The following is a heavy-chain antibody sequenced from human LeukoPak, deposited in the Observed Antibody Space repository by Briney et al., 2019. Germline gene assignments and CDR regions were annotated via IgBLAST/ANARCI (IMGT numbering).Heavy chain of an antibody. D-gene: IGHD6-13*01. Sequence: PGGSLRLSCAASGFTFSSYSMNWVRQAPGKWLEWVSSISSSSSYIYYADSVKGRFTISRDNAKNSLYLQMNSLRAEDTAVYYCARVRPRSSWYDRAYYFDYWGQGTLVTVSS. J-gene: IGHJ4*02. V-gene: IGHV3-21*01. CDR2: ISSSSSYI. CDR1: GFTFSSYS. CDR3: ARVRPRSSWYDRAYYFDY.